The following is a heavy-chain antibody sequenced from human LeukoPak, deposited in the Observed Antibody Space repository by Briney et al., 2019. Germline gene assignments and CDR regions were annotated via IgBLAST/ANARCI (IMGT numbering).Heavy chain of an antibody. CDR3: ARGDHPNIYYYYYYGMDV. V-gene: IGHV1-69*13. D-gene: IGHD1-14*01. J-gene: IGHJ6*02. CDR2: IIPIFGTA. CDR1: GGTFSSYA. Sequence: SVKVSCTASGGTFSSYAISWVRQAPGQGLEWMGGIIPIFGTANYAQKFQGRVTITADESTSTAYMELSSLRSEDTAVYYCARGDHPNIYYYYYYGMDVWGQGTTVTVSS.